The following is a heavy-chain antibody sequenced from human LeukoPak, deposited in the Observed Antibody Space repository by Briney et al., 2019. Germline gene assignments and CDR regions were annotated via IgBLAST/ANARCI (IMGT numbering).Heavy chain of an antibody. CDR3: ASPHYYDSISY. Sequence: SETLSLTCTVPGGSISSSSYYWGWIRQPPGKGLEWIGSIYYSGSTYYNPSLKSRVTISVDTSKNQFSLKLSSVTAADTAVYYCASPHYYDSISYWGQGTLVTVSS. V-gene: IGHV4-39*01. CDR1: GGSISSSSYY. J-gene: IGHJ4*02. CDR2: IYYSGST. D-gene: IGHD3-22*01.